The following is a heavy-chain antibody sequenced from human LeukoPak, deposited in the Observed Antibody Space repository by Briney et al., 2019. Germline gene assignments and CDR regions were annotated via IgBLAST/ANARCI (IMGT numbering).Heavy chain of an antibody. CDR1: GFTFSSYD. V-gene: IGHV3-23*01. Sequence: PGGSLRLSCAASGFTFSSYDMSWVRQAPGKGLEWVSGISGGGNTFYSDAVKGRFTISRDNSKNTLFLEMNSLRAEDTAVYYCGRDRWEIRLATGYWGQGTLVTVSS. D-gene: IGHD1-26*01. CDR2: ISGGGNT. J-gene: IGHJ4*02. CDR3: GRDRWEIRLATGY.